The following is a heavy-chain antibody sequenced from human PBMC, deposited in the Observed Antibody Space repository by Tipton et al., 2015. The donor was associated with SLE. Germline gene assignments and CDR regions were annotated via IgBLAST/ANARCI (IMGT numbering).Heavy chain of an antibody. CDR3: AREYPGCFYYMDV. J-gene: IGHJ6*03. CDR1: GFTFSSYW. V-gene: IGHV3-74*01. Sequence: GSLRLSCAASGFTFSSYWMHWVRQAPGKGLVWVSRINSDGSSTSYADSVKGRFTISRDNAKNTLYLQMNSLRAEDTAVYYCAREYPGCFYYMDVWGKGITVTFSS. D-gene: IGHD2-15*01. CDR2: INSDGSST.